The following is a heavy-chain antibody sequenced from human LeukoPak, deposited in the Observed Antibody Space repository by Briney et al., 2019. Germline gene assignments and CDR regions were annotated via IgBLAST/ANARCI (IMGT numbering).Heavy chain of an antibody. V-gene: IGHV4-39*01. Sequence: SETLSLTCTVSGGSISSSDYYWGWIRQPPGKGLEWIGNIYYSGSTYYNPSLKSRVTISVDTSKNQFSLKLSSVTAADTAAYFCARGFRGDNFDYWGQGTLVTVSS. D-gene: IGHD7-27*01. CDR1: GGSISSSDYY. J-gene: IGHJ4*02. CDR3: ARGFRGDNFDY. CDR2: IYYSGST.